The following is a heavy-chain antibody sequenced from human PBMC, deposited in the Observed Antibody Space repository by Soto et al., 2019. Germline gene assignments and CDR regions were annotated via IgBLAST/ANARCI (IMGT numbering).Heavy chain of an antibody. CDR2: FFSIDEK. V-gene: IGHV2-26*01. CDR3: ARNRAMGYYDSSGYYSNYYYGMDV. D-gene: IGHD3-22*01. Sequence: QVTLKESGPVLGKPTETLTLTGTVSGFPPTKARRGVSWIRRPPGKALGGFHHFFSIDEKSYSTSLKSRLTISKDTSKSQVVLTMTNMDPVDTATYYCARNRAMGYYDSSGYYSNYYYGMDVWGQGTTVTVSS. J-gene: IGHJ6*02. CDR1: GFPPTKARRG.